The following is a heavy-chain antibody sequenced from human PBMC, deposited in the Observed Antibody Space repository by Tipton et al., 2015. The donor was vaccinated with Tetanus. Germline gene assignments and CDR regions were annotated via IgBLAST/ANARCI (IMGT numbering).Heavy chain of an antibody. Sequence: TLSLTCTVSGGSVRSTNSYWSWLRQPPGKGLEWIGYIYDSYDSGSTKYNPSLKSRVTISVNTSKNQFSLRLTSVTAADTAVYYCARGFGSNWYYFDYWGQGTLVTVSS. CDR2: IYDSYDSGST. CDR3: ARGFGSNWYYFDY. CDR1: GGSVRSTNSY. V-gene: IGHV4-61*01. D-gene: IGHD6-13*01. J-gene: IGHJ4*02.